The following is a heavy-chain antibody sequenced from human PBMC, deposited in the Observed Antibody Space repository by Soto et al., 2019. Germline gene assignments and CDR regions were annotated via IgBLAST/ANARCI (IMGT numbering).Heavy chain of an antibody. V-gene: IGHV3-30-3*01. CDR2: ISYDGSNK. D-gene: IGHD3-3*01. CDR1: VFTFSSYA. CDR3: ARDKEWFPTNWFDP. J-gene: IGHJ5*02. Sequence: PGGSLRLSCAASVFTFSSYAMHWVRQAPGKGLEWVAVISYDGSNKYYADSVKGRFTISRDNSKNTLYLQMNSLRAEDTAVYYCARDKEWFPTNWFDPWGQGTLVTVSS.